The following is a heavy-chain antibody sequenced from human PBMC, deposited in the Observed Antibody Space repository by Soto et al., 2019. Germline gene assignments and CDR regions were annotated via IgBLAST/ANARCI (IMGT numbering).Heavy chain of an antibody. CDR2: ISSSSSYI. Sequence: GGSLRLSCAASGFTFSSYSMNWVRQAPGKGLEWVSSISSSSSYIYYADSVKGRFTISRDNAKNSLYLQMNSLRAEDTAVYYCAREGGIETQHYYGMDVWGQGTMVTVSS. CDR3: AREGGIETQHYYGMDV. V-gene: IGHV3-21*01. J-gene: IGHJ6*02. CDR1: GFTFSSYS. D-gene: IGHD6-13*01.